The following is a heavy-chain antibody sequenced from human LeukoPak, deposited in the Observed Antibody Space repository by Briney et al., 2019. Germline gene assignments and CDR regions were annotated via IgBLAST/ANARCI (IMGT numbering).Heavy chain of an antibody. CDR2: IDPSDSYT. D-gene: IGHD3-10*01. CDR3: ARLSVTMVRGVIPSPPDY. Sequence: GESLRISCKGFGYSFTSYWISWVRQMPGKGREGMGWIDPSDSYTNYSPSFQGHVTISADKSISTAYLQWSSLKASDTALYYCARLSVTMVRGVIPSPPDYWGQGTLVTVSS. V-gene: IGHV5-10-1*01. CDR1: GYSFTSYW. J-gene: IGHJ4*02.